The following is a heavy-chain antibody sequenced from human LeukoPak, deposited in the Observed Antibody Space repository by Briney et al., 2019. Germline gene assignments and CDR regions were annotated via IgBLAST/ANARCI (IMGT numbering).Heavy chain of an antibody. D-gene: IGHD2-2*01. CDR1: GFTFSSYW. J-gene: IGHJ4*02. CDR2: IKQDGSEK. CDR3: ARQRYHDS. Sequence: QPGGSLRLSCATSGFTFSSYWMSWVRQAPGKGLEWVANIKQDGSEKNYLDSVKGRFAISRDNAKNSLYLQMNSLRAEDTAVYYCARQRYHDSWGQGTLVTVSS. V-gene: IGHV3-7*01.